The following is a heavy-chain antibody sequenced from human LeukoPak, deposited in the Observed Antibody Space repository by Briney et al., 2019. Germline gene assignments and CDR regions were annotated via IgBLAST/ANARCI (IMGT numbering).Heavy chain of an antibody. CDR3: ARDNGDYVWFDP. D-gene: IGHD4-17*01. V-gene: IGHV4-59*01. CDR2: IYYSGST. CDR1: DGSISSYY. J-gene: IGHJ5*02. Sequence: SETLSLTCTVSDGSISSYYWSWIRQPPGKGLEWIGFIYYSGSTNYNPSLKSRVTISVDTSKNQFSLKLSSVTAADTAVYYCARDNGDYVWFDPWGQGTLVTVSS.